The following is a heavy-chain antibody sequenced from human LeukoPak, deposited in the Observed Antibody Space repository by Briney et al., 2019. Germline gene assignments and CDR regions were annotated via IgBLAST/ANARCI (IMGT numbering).Heavy chain of an antibody. CDR3: ARDREVVTARAQMDV. V-gene: IGHV3-53*01. Sequence: GGSLRLSCAVSGFTVSSNHMSWVRQSPGKGLEWVSVIYNDGNTYYTDSVKGRFTISRDNSKNTVFLQMNSLRAEDTAMYYCARDREVVTARAQMDVWGKGTTVTVSS. CDR2: IYNDGNT. D-gene: IGHD2-21*02. J-gene: IGHJ6*04. CDR1: GFTVSSNH.